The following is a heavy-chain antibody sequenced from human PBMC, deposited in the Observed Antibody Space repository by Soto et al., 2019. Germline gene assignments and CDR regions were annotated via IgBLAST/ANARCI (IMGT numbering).Heavy chain of an antibody. CDR2: IYWTDDK. J-gene: IGHJ6*02. V-gene: IGHV2-5*01. D-gene: IGHD3-10*01. CDR1: GFSLSTSGMG. CDR3: AHRKSSYYGSENSYYYGMDV. Sequence: QITLKESGPTLVKPTQTLTLTCTFSGFSLSTSGMGVSWIRQPPGKALEWLAVIYWTDDKRYSPSLKSRLNITKDTSKNQVVLTMTDMDPVDTATYYCAHRKSSYYGSENSYYYGMDVWGQGTTVTVSS.